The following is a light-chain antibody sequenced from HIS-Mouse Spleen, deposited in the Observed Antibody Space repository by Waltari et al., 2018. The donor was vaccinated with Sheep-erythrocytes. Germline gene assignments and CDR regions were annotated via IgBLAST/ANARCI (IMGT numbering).Light chain of an antibody. CDR3: MQSIQLPPT. CDR1: QSLLHSDGKTY. V-gene: IGKV2D-29*02. CDR2: EVY. J-gene: IGKJ1*01. Sequence: DIVMTQTPLSLSVTPGQPASISCKSSQSLLHSDGKTYLYWYLQKPGQSPQLLIYEVYNRFSGVPDRFSGSGSGTDFTLKISRVEAEDVGVYYCMQSIQLPPTFGQGTKVEIK.